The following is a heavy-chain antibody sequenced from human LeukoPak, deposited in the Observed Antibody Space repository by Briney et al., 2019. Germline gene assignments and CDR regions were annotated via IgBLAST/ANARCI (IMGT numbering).Heavy chain of an antibody. CDR3: VGEGKY. CDR2: IYSGGGT. D-gene: IGHD4-17*01. J-gene: IGHJ4*02. Sequence: GGSLRLSCAASEFTFSTYAMSWVRQAPGKGLEWVSVIYSGGGTNYADSLKGRFSISRDNSKNTLYLQMKSLRAEDTAVYYCVGEGKYWGQGTLVTVSS. CDR1: EFTFSTYA. V-gene: IGHV3-53*01.